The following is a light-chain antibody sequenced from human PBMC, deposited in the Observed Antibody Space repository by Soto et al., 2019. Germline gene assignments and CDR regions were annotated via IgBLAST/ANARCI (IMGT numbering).Light chain of an antibody. V-gene: IGKV3-20*01. CDR1: QNVGRNY. CDR2: DAS. CDR3: QQYASSPLT. Sequence: EIVLTQSPGTLSVSPGEGATLSCSASQNVGRNYLAWYQHKPGQAPRLLIYDASSRATGIPDRFSGSGSGTDFTLTISRLEPEDFAVYYCQQYASSPLTFGGGTKVET. J-gene: IGKJ4*01.